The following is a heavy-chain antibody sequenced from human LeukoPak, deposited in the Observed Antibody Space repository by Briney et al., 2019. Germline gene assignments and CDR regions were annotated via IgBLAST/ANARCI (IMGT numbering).Heavy chain of an antibody. CDR2: IYTSGST. V-gene: IGHV4-4*07. CDR1: GGSVRSYY. J-gene: IGHJ6*03. Sequence: SETLSLTCTVSGGSVRSYYWSWIRQPAGKGLEWIGRIYTSGSTNYNPSLKSRVTMSVDTSKNQFSLKLSSVTAADTAVYYCAGGYYYAYYYYYMDVWGKGTTVTISS. D-gene: IGHD3-22*01. CDR3: AGGYYYAYYYYYMDV.